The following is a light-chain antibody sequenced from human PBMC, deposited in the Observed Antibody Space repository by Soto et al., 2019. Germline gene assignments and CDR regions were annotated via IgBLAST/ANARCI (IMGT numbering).Light chain of an antibody. Sequence: EIVLTQSPATLSLSPGEGATLSCRASQSVGSLLAWYQQKPGQAPRLVIYDASNRATGIPARFSGSGSGTDFTLPISSLGPEDFAVYYCQQRSNWPITFGQGTRLEIK. J-gene: IGKJ5*01. CDR2: DAS. CDR1: QSVGSL. CDR3: QQRSNWPIT. V-gene: IGKV3-11*01.